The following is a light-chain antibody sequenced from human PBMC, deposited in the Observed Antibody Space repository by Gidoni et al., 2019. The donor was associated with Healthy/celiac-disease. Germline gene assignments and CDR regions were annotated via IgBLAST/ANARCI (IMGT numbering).Light chain of an antibody. V-gene: IGKV3-11*01. CDR1: KSVSSY. Sequence: VLTQSPATLSLSPGERATLSCRASKSVSSYLAWYQQKPGQAPRLLIYDASNRATGIPARFSGSGSGTDFTLTISSLEPEDFAVYYCQQRSNWPRTFGQGTKVEIK. J-gene: IGKJ1*01. CDR2: DAS. CDR3: QQRSNWPRT.